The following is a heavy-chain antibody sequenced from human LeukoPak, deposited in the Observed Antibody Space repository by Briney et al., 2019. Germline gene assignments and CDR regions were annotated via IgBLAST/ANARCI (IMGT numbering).Heavy chain of an antibody. CDR3: ATRILGPSYFDY. CDR1: GFTFSSYA. D-gene: IGHD2-15*01. V-gene: IGHV3-23*01. CDR2: ISGSGGST. J-gene: IGHJ4*02. Sequence: GGSLRLSCAASGFTFSSYAMSWVRQAPGKGLEWVSAISGSGGSTYYADSVKGRFTISRDNSKNTLYLQMNGLRAEDTAVYYCATRILGPSYFDYWGQGTLVTVSS.